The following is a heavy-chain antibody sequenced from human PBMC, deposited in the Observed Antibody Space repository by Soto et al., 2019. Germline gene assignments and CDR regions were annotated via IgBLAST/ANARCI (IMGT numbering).Heavy chain of an antibody. V-gene: IGHV4-39*01. CDR1: GGSLSSSSYY. J-gene: IGHJ6*03. CDR3: ARHVIEYSSSPRRYYYYYYMDV. Sequence: SETLSLTCPVSGGSLSSSSYYWGWIRQPPGKGLEWIGSIYYSGGTYYNPSLKSLVTISVDTSKNQFSLKLSSVTAADTAVYYCARHVIEYSSSPRRYYYYYYMDVWGKGTTVTVSS. CDR2: IYYSGGT. D-gene: IGHD6-6*01.